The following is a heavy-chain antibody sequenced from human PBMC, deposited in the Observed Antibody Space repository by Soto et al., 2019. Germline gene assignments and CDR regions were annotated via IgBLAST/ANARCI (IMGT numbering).Heavy chain of an antibody. D-gene: IGHD2-2*01. V-gene: IGHV3-23*01. Sequence: GGSLRLSCAASGFSFSSNAMSWVRQAPGKGLEWVSTSGSGGSPYYADSVKGRFTISRDNSKNTLYLQMSSLRAEDTAIYYCAKDSSRYCSSTTCPTDYWGQGTLVTVSS. CDR2: SGSGGSP. J-gene: IGHJ4*02. CDR1: GFSFSSNA. CDR3: AKDSSRYCSSTTCPTDY.